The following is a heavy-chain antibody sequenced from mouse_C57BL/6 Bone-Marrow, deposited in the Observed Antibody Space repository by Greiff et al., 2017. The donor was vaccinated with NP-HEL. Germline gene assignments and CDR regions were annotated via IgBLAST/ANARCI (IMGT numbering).Heavy chain of an antibody. V-gene: IGHV1-9*01. CDR1: GYTFTGYW. D-gene: IGHD1-1*02. CDR2: IYPGSGST. Sequence: QVQLQQSGAELMKPGASVKLSCKASGYTFTGYWIDWVKQRPGHGLEWIGEIYPGSGSTNYNEKFKGKATLTADTSSNTAYMQLSSLTAEDSAIYCGTRDGGPLDYWGQGTLVTVSA. CDR3: TRDGGPLDY. J-gene: IGHJ3*01.